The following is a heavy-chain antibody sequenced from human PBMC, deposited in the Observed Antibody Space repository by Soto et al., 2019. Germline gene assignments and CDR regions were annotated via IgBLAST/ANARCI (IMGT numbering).Heavy chain of an antibody. Sequence: QVPLQESGPGLVKPSQTLSLTCTVSGGSINGGRYYWNWIRQHPGKGLEWIGYIYESGTTDYNPSLKSRVIISEDTSMNQFSLRLSSVTAADTAIYYCARDRGFGMDAWGQGTMVIVSS. J-gene: IGHJ6*02. CDR2: IYESGTT. CDR1: GGSINGGRYY. V-gene: IGHV4-31*03. CDR3: ARDRGFGMDA.